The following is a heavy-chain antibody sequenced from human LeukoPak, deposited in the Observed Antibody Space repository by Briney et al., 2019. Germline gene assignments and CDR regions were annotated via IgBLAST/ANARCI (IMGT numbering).Heavy chain of an antibody. V-gene: IGHV3-48*03. J-gene: IGHJ4*02. D-gene: IGHD2-2*01. CDR1: GFSFSDHE. CDR2: LSSSGNA. Sequence: GESLRLSCAASGFSFSDHEMNWVRQAPGKGLEWVSYLSSSGNAYYADSVKGRFTISRDNPKNSLYLQMTSLRAEDRAVYYCAKEQTSSGFFDYWGQGTLVTVSS. CDR3: AKEQTSSGFFDY.